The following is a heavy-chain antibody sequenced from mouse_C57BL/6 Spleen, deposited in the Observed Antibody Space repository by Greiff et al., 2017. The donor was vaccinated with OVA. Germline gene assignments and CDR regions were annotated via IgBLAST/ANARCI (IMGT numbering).Heavy chain of an antibody. D-gene: IGHD1-1*01. J-gene: IGHJ3*01. Sequence: VQLQQSGAELVRPGASVKLSCKASGYTFTDYYINWVKQRPGQGLEWIARIYPGSGNTYYNEKFKGKATLTAEKSSSTAYMQLSSLTSEDSAVYFCAREGYYGSSSFAYWGQGTLVTVSA. CDR1: GYTFTDYY. CDR3: AREGYYGSSSFAY. CDR2: IYPGSGNT. V-gene: IGHV1-76*01.